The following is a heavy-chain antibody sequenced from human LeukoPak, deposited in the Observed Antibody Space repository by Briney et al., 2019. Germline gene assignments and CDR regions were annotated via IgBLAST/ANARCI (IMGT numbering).Heavy chain of an antibody. CDR1: GYTFTGYY. V-gene: IGHV1-2*02. D-gene: IGHD3-9*01. CDR3: ARADFDWRSPYQFDY. Sequence: GASVKVSCKASGYTFTGYYMHWVRQAPGQGLEWMGWINPNSGGTNYAQNFQGRVTMTRDTSISTAYIELSRLRSDDTAVYYCARADFDWRSPYQFDYWGQGTLVTVSS. J-gene: IGHJ4*02. CDR2: INPNSGGT.